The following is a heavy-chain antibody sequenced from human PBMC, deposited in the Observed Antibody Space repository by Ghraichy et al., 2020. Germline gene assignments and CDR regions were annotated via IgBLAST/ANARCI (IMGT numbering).Heavy chain of an antibody. CDR3: TKVPTMTKYFQD. D-gene: IGHD4-17*01. Sequence: LSLTCATSGFTFSHFGMSWVRQAPGKGLEWVSFISGSGGFTYYLDSVRGRFTISRDNSKDTVYLQMHNLTAADTAIYYCTKVPTMTKYFQDWGQGTLVAVSS. J-gene: IGHJ1*01. CDR1: GFTFSHFG. V-gene: IGHV3-23*01. CDR2: ISGSGGFT.